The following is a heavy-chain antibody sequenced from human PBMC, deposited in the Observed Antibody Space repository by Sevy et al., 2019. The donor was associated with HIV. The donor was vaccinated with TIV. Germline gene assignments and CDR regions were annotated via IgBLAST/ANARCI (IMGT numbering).Heavy chain of an antibody. CDR1: GYSFTSYW. CDR3: ARHREYSSSSGLYY. V-gene: IGHV5-10-1*01. CDR2: IDPSDSYT. J-gene: IGHJ4*02. D-gene: IGHD6-6*01. Sequence: GESLKISCKGPGYSFTSYWISWVRQMPGKGLEWMGRIDPSDSYTNYSPSFQGHVTISADKSISTAYLQWSSLKASDTAMYYCARHREYSSSSGLYYWGQGTLVTVSS.